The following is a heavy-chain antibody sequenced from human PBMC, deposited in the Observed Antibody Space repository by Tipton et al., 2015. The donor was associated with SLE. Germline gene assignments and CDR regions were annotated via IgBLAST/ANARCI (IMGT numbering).Heavy chain of an antibody. CDR1: GGSISSHY. D-gene: IGHD3-22*01. J-gene: IGHJ2*01. V-gene: IGHV4-59*11. Sequence: TLSLTCTVSGGSISSHYWSWIRQPPGKGLECIGYIYYSGSTNYNPSLKSRVTISVDTSKNQFSLKLSSVTAPDTAVHYCARETYYYDSSGSYWYFDLWGRGTLGTVSS. CDR3: ARETYYYDSSGSYWYFDL. CDR2: IYYSGST.